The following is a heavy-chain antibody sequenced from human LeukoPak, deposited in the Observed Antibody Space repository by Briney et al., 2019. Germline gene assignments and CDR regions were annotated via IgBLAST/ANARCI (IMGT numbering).Heavy chain of an antibody. Sequence: GGSLRLSCAASGFTFSSYSMNWVRQAPGKGLGWVSSISSSSSYIYYADSVKGRFTISRDNAKNSLYLQMNSLRAEDTAVYYCARSDTDYYDSSGYPGGADAFDIWGQGTTVTVSS. V-gene: IGHV3-21*01. D-gene: IGHD3-22*01. CDR3: ARSDTDYYDSSGYPGGADAFDI. J-gene: IGHJ3*02. CDR2: ISSSSSYI. CDR1: GFTFSSYS.